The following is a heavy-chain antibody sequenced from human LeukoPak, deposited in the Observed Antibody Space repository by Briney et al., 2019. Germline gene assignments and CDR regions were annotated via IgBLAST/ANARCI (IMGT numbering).Heavy chain of an antibody. Sequence: GGSLRLSCAASGFTFSSYAVHWVRQAPGKGLEWVAAISYDGSNKYYAGSVKGRFTISRDNSKNTLYLQMNSLRAEDTAVYYCARGGMTTVFPFDYWGQGTLSPSPQ. CDR2: ISYDGSNK. V-gene: IGHV3-30-3*01. D-gene: IGHD4-17*01. J-gene: IGHJ4*02. CDR1: GFTFSSYA. CDR3: ARGGMTTVFPFDY.